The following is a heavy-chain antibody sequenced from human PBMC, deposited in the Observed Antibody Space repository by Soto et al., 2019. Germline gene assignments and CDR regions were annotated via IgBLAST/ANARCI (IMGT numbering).Heavy chain of an antibody. D-gene: IGHD4-4*01. CDR1: GGTFSTYT. V-gene: IGHV1-69*08. Sequence: QVQLVQSGAEVKKPGSSVKVSCKASGGTFSTYTITWVRQAPGQGLERMGRIIPIIGIINYAQKFQGRVTISADKFTGTAYMALTGLRSDDTAVYYCAGDPDSHYNDSHASSYPWGQGTLVTVSS. CDR3: AGDPDSHYNDSHASSYP. CDR2: IIPIIGII. J-gene: IGHJ5*02.